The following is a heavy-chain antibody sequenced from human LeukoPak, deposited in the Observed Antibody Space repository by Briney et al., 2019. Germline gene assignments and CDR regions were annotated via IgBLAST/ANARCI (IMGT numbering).Heavy chain of an antibody. D-gene: IGHD3-10*01. Sequence: AGGSLRLPCAASGFTFRDYCMGWIRQSPGTGLEWVSYISGDSSRTFYADSVRGRFTISRDNAKTSLYLQMNSLRVEDTAVYFCATESYALGRDWGQGNSVTGSS. CDR2: ISGDSSRT. J-gene: IGHJ6*02. V-gene: IGHV3-11*03. CDR1: GFTFRDYC. CDR3: ATESYALGRD.